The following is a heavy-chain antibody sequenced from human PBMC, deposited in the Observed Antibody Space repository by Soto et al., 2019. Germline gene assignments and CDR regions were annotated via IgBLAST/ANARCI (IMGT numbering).Heavy chain of an antibody. J-gene: IGHJ6*02. CDR2: ISYDGSNK. Sequence: QVQLVESGGGVVQPGRSLRLSCAASGFTFSSYGMHWVRQAPGKGLEWVAVISYDGSNKYYADSVKGRFTISRDNSKNTLYLQMNSLRAEDTAVYYCAKDKSMYYDFWSGYRLPLCGMDVWGQGTTVTVSS. CDR3: AKDKSMYYDFWSGYRLPLCGMDV. CDR1: GFTFSSYG. V-gene: IGHV3-30*18. D-gene: IGHD3-3*01.